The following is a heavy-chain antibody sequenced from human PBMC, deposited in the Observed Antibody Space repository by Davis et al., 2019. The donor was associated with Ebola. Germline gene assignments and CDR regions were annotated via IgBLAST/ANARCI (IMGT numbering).Heavy chain of an antibody. D-gene: IGHD3-10*01. Sequence: SETLSLTCTVSGGSISRSSYYWGWIRQPPGKGLEWLGSMYYSGNSYYNPSLKNRVTVSVDTSKNQFSLKLSSVTAADTAVYYCTRGKGVFDSWGQGTPVTVSS. CDR2: MYYSGNS. CDR1: GGSISRSSYY. CDR3: TRGKGVFDS. V-gene: IGHV4-39*01. J-gene: IGHJ4*02.